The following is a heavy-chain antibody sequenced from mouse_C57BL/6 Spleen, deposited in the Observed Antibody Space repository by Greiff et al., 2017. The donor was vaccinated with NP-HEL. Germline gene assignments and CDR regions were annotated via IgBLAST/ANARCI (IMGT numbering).Heavy chain of an antibody. Sequence: QVQLQQSGAELVRPGASVTLSCKASGYTFTDYEMHWVKQTPVHGLEWIGAIDPETGGTAYNQKFKGKGILTADKSSSTAYMELRSLTSEASAVYCCTRWRQQFDYWGQGTTLTVSS. J-gene: IGHJ2*01. D-gene: IGHD3-2*01. V-gene: IGHV1-15*01. CDR2: IDPETGGT. CDR1: GYTFTDYE. CDR3: TRWRQQFDY.